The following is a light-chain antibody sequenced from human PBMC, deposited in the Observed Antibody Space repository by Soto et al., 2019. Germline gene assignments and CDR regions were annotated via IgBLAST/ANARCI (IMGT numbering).Light chain of an antibody. CDR3: SSYTSSSTRV. V-gene: IGLV2-14*01. CDR1: SSDVGGYNY. Sequence: QSALTQPASVSGSPGQSITISCTGTSSDVGGYNYVSWYQQHPGKAPQLMIYEVSNRPSGVSNRFAGSKSGNTASLTISGLQGEDEADYYCSSYTSSSTRVFGGGTKLTVL. CDR2: EVS. J-gene: IGLJ2*01.